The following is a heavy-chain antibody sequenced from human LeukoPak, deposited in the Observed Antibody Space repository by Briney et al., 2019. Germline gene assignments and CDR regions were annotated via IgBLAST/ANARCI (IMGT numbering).Heavy chain of an antibody. D-gene: IGHD3-9*01. Sequence: TSETLSLTCTVSGGSISSYYWSWIRQPPGKGLEWIGYIYYSGSTNYNPSLKSRVTISVDTSKNQFSLKLSSVTAADTAVYYCARHILRRDAFDIWGQGTMVTVSS. CDR3: ARHILRRDAFDI. CDR1: GGSISSYY. CDR2: IYYSGST. V-gene: IGHV4-59*08. J-gene: IGHJ3*02.